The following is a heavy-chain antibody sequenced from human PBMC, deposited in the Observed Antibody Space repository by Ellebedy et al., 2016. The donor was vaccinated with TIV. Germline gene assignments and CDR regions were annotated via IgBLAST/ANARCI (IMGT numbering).Heavy chain of an antibody. V-gene: IGHV3-74*01. Sequence: GESLKISCEGSGFTFRSYWMHWVRQVRGKGLVWVARIKSDGRSTDYADSVKGRFTITRDNARNCLSLQMDSLRAEDTAVYYCVTDRGEGGLLSFFDFWGRGTQVTVST. CDR1: GFTFRSYW. J-gene: IGHJ4*02. CDR3: VTDRGEGGLLSFFDF. CDR2: IKSDGRST. D-gene: IGHD2/OR15-2a*01.